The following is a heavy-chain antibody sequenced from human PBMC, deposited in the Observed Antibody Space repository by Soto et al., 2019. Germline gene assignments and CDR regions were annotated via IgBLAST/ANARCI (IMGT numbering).Heavy chain of an antibody. V-gene: IGHV3-21*01. CDR2: ISSSSSYI. D-gene: IGHD3-3*01. Sequence: GGSLRLSCAASGFTFSSYSMNWVRQAPGKGLEWVSSISSSSSYIYYADSVKGRFTISRDNAKNSLYLQMNSLRAEDTAVYYWASIQGDFWSAPYYFDYWGQGTLVTVSS. J-gene: IGHJ4*02. CDR3: ASIQGDFWSAPYYFDY. CDR1: GFTFSSYS.